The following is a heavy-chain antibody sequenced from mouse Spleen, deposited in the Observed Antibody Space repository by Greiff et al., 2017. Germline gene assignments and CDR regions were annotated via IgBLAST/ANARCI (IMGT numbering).Heavy chain of an antibody. V-gene: IGHV1-42*01. CDR1: GYSFTGYY. Sequence: EVKLQESGPELVKPGASVKISCKASGYSFTGYYMNWVKQSPEKSLEWIGEINPSTGGTTYNQKFKAKATLTVDKSSSTAYMQLKSLTSEDSAVYYCARRGAMITTGRPWFAYWGQGTLVTVSA. CDR3: ARRGAMITTGRPWFAY. D-gene: IGHD2-4*01. J-gene: IGHJ3*01. CDR2: INPSTGGT.